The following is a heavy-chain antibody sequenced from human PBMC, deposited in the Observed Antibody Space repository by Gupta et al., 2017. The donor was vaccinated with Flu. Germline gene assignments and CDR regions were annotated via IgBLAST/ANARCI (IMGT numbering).Heavy chain of an antibody. CDR3: VRDDSKTWRRGNDCDY. CDR2: SSSSSRDI. D-gene: IGHD4-4*01. V-gene: IGHV3-21*06. J-gene: IGHJ4*02. CDR1: YD. Sequence: YDMKWVRQAPGKGLEWVASSSSSSRDIYYAHSVKGRFTIGRDNAHNSVSLEMASERTDDTAVYYCVRDDSKTWRRGNDCDYWGQGSRVTVSS.